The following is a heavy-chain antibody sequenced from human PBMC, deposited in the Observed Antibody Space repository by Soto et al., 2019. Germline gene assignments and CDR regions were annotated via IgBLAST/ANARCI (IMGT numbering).Heavy chain of an antibody. V-gene: IGHV3-15*01. CDR3: SSELGVYAQPGIGYYYYYMDV. D-gene: IGHD2-8*01. CDR2: IKSKTDGGTT. J-gene: IGHJ6*03. CDR1: GFTFRNAW. Sequence: GGSLRLSCASSGFTFRNAWMSLVRQAPGKGLEWVGRIKSKTDGGTTDYAAPAKGRFTISRDDSKNTLYLQMNSLKTEDTAVYYCSSELGVYAQPGIGYYYYYMDVWGKGTTVTVSS.